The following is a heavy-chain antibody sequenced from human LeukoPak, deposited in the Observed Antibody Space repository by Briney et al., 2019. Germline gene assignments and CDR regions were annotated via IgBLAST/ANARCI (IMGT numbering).Heavy chain of an antibody. CDR2: INVGDGKS. J-gene: IGHJ4*02. CDR1: GYTFTSYS. CDR3: ARVMGHPADHFWSGYAPARYYLDY. V-gene: IGHV1-3*01. D-gene: IGHD3-3*02. Sequence: GASVKVSCKASGYTFTSYSIHWVRQAPGQRPEWMGWINVGDGKSKSSQSFQGRVAITRDTSASTAYMELSSLRSEDTAVYYCARVMGHPADHFWSGYAPARYYLDYWGQGTLVTVSS.